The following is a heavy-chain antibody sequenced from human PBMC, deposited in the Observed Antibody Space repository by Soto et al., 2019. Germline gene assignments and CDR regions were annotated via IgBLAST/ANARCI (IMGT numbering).Heavy chain of an antibody. V-gene: IGHV3-48*01. CDR3: VREGGDLRGSGVFDY. CDR2: ISRGGSSI. CDR1: GFTFSFYT. J-gene: IGHJ4*02. Sequence: EPQLVESGGGLVQPGGSLRLSCAASGFTFSFYTMNWVRQTPGKGLEWLAYISRGGSSIYYAVSVKGRFTVSRDNANNSLSLQLNSLRREDTAVYYCVREGGDLRGSGVFDYWGQGTLVTVSS. D-gene: IGHD6-19*01.